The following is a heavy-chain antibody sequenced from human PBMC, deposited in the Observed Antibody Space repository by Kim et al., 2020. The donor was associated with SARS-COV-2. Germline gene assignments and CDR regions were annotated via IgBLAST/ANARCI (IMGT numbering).Heavy chain of an antibody. J-gene: IGHJ4*02. V-gene: IGHV3-66*01. CDR3: ARGMTEYHFDF. Sequence: GGSLRLSCAASGFTVNSNYMSWVRQAPGKGLEWVSVLYSGGNTYYADSVKGRFTISRDNPKNTLYLQMNSLRAEDTAVYYCARGMTEYHFDFWGQGTLVTVSS. CDR1: GFTVNSNY. CDR2: LYSGGNT. D-gene: IGHD2-2*01.